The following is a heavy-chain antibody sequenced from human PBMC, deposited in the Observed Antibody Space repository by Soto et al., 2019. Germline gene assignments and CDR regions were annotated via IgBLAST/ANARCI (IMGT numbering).Heavy chain of an antibody. Sequence: PSETLSLTCTVSGGSISSYYWSWIRQPPGKGLEWIGYIYYSGSTNYNPSLKSRVTISVDTSKNQFSLKLSSVTAADTAVYYCERDRGRIKLWPSYYYYGMDVWGQGTTANV. D-gene: IGHD5-18*01. V-gene: IGHV4-59*01. J-gene: IGHJ6*02. CDR1: GGSISSYY. CDR2: IYYSGST. CDR3: ERDRGRIKLWPSYYYYGMDV.